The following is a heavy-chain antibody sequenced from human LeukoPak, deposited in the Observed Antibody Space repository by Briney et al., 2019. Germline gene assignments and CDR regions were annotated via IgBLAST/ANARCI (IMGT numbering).Heavy chain of an antibody. CDR1: GGSISSGDYY. V-gene: IGHV4-30-4*01. CDR2: IYYSGST. Sequence: PSETLSLTCTVSGGSISSGDYYWSWIRQPPGKGLEWIGYIYYSGSTHYNPSLKSRVTISVDTSKNQFSLKLSSVTAADTAVYYCARLPYGATVPTYFDYWGQGTLVTVSS. D-gene: IGHD1-26*01. CDR3: ARLPYGATVPTYFDY. J-gene: IGHJ4*02.